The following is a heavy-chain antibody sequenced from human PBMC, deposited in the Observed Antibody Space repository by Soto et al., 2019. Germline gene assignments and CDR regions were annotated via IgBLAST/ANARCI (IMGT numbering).Heavy chain of an antibody. CDR2: ISGSGGST. D-gene: IGHD6-13*01. V-gene: IGHV3-23*01. J-gene: IGHJ4*02. CDR3: AKDAAAAAGDY. Sequence: GESLKISCAASGFTFSSYAMSWVRQAPGKGLEWVSAISGSGGSTYYADSVKGRFTISRDNSKGTLYLQMNSLRAEDTAVYYCAKDAAAAAGDYWGQGTLVTVSS. CDR1: GFTFSSYA.